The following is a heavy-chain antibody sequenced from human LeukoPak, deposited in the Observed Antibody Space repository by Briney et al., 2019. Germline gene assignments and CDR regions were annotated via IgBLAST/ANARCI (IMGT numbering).Heavy chain of an antibody. CDR2: ISYDGSNK. V-gene: IGHV3-30-3*01. J-gene: IGHJ6*02. D-gene: IGHD5-24*01. CDR3: ARVGWLQSLYYGMDV. CDR1: GFTFSSYA. Sequence: PGGSLRLSCAASGFTFSSYAMHWVRQAPGKGLEWVAVISYDGSNKYYADSVKGRFTISRDNSKNTLYLQMNSLRAEDTAVYYCARVGWLQSLYYGMDVWAQGPTVTVSS.